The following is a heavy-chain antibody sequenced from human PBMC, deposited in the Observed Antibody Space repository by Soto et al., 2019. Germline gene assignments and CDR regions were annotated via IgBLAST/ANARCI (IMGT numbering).Heavy chain of an antibody. D-gene: IGHD5-12*01. CDR3: AKDVRGYSGYQRWGDYYYYGMDV. Sequence: QVQLVESGGGVVQPGRSLRLSCAASGFTFSSYGMHWVRQAPGKGLEWVAVISYDGSNKYYADSVKGRFTISRDNSKNTLYLQINSLRAEDTAVYYCAKDVRGYSGYQRWGDYYYYGMDVWGQGTTVTVSS. J-gene: IGHJ6*02. V-gene: IGHV3-30*18. CDR2: ISYDGSNK. CDR1: GFTFSSYG.